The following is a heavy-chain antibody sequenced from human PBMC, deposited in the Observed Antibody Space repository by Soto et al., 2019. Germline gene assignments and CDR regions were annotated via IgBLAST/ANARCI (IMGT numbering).Heavy chain of an antibody. V-gene: IGHV1-69*12. CDR2: IIPIFGTA. J-gene: IGHJ4*02. CDR1: GGTFSSYA. CDR3: ASHYDSSGYYYRGLDY. Sequence: QVQLVQSGAEVKKPGSSVKVSCKASGGTFSSYAISWVRQAPGQGLEWLGGIIPIFGTADYAQKFQGRVTITADESRRTGKRELSSLRSADTAVYYCASHYDSSGYYYRGLDYWGQGTLVTVSS. D-gene: IGHD3-22*01.